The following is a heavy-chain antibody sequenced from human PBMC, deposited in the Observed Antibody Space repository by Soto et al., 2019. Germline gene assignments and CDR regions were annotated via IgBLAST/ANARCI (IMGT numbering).Heavy chain of an antibody. V-gene: IGHV3-7*05. Sequence: EVQLVESGGGLVQPGGSLRLSCAASGFTFRTYWLSWVRQVPGKGLEWVANINLAGSEKHYVDSVKGRFTSSRDNARNSLSLQLSSLRAEDTALYYCARDGSTSWYSYDYHGMDVWGQGPTVTVSS. CDR1: GFTFRTYW. J-gene: IGHJ6*02. D-gene: IGHD5-18*01. CDR3: ARDGSTSWYSYDYHGMDV. CDR2: INLAGSEK.